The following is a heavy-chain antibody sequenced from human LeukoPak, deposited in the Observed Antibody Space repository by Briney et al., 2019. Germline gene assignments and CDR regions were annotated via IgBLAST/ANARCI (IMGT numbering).Heavy chain of an antibody. CDR2: MNTNTGKP. CDR1: GYTFTTYA. CDR3: AREKAYYYDSSGYSFDY. D-gene: IGHD3-22*01. V-gene: IGHV7-4-1*02. J-gene: IGHJ4*02. Sequence: ASVKASFKASGYTFTTYAMNGVRQATGQGLDWMGWMNTNTGKPTYAQSFTGGFVFSLDTSVSTAYLQISSLKAEDTAVYYCAREKAYYYDSSGYSFDYWGQGTLVTVSS.